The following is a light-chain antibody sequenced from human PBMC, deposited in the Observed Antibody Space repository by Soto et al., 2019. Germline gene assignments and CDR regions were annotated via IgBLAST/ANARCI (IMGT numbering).Light chain of an antibody. CDR3: SSFTSSSTYI. CDR1: SSDVGAYNS. V-gene: IGLV2-14*03. J-gene: IGLJ1*01. CDR2: EVT. Sequence: QSALTQPASVSGSPGQSITVSCTGTSSDVGAYNSVSWYQQHPGKAPKLILYEVTNRPSGVSERFSGSKSANTASLTISGLQAGDEADYYCSSFTSSSTYISGTGTKLTVL.